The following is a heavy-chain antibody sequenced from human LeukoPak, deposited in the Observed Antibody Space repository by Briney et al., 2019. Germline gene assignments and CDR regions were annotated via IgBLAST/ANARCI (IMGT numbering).Heavy chain of an antibody. CDR1: GFTFSSYS. CDR3: ARDYGYGDYVFDY. CDR2: ISSSSSYI. V-gene: IGHV3-21*01. Sequence: VGSLRLSCAASGFTFSSYSMNWVRQAPGKGLEWVSSISSSSSYIYYAVSVKARFTISRDNTKNSLYLLMNSLRAEDTAVYYCARDYGYGDYVFDYWGQGALVTVSS. J-gene: IGHJ4*02. D-gene: IGHD4-17*01.